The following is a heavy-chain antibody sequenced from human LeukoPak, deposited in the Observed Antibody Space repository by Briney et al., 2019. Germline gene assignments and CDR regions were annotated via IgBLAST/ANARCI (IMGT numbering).Heavy chain of an antibody. CDR2: VNAANGNT. CDR3: ARDRAIAARFTLGY. J-gene: IGHJ4*02. D-gene: IGHD6-6*01. Sequence: ASVKVSCKTSGYTFTNYAIHWVRQAPGQRLEWMGWVNAANGNTRYSQKFQGRVTITRDTSASTAYMELSSLRSEDTAVYYCARDRAIAARFTLGYWGQGTLVTVSS. V-gene: IGHV1-3*01. CDR1: GYTFTNYA.